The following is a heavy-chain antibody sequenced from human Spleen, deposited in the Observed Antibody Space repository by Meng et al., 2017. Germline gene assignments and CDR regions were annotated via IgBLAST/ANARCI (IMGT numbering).Heavy chain of an antibody. V-gene: IGHV1-2*02. Sequence: QLQLVQSGTKVKKPVASVKVSCKASGYTFTDFYIHWVRQAPGQGLEWMGWINPNTGGTKYAQKFQGRVTMTRDTSISTAYMELSSLRPDDTAVYYCAREAYRSGWSHFDPWGQGTLVTVFS. CDR1: GYTFTDFY. CDR2: INPNTGGT. J-gene: IGHJ5*02. D-gene: IGHD6-19*01. CDR3: AREAYRSGWSHFDP.